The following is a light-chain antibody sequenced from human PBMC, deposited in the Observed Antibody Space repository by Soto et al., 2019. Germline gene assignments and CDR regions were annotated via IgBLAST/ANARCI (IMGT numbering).Light chain of an antibody. Sequence: QTVVTQEPSLTVSLGGTVTLTCSSSTGAVTGTHYANWFQQKPGQPPRSLIYSTGNKYSWTPARFSGSLLGGKAALTLSGVQPEDEAEYYCLLYYGGAQLGVFGGGTKLTVL. J-gene: IGLJ3*02. V-gene: IGLV7-43*01. CDR1: TGAVTGTHY. CDR2: STG. CDR3: LLYYGGAQLGV.